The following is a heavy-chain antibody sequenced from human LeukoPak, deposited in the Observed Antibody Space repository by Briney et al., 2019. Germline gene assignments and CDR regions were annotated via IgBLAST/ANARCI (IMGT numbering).Heavy chain of an antibody. CDR1: GGSISSSSYY. Sequence: PSETLSLTCTVSGGSISSSSYYWGWIRQPPGKGLEWIGSIYYSGSTYYNPSLKSRVTISVDTSKNQFSLKLSSVTAADTAVYYCARRSPIAARPLYYYGMDVWGQGTTVTVSS. CDR3: ARRSPIAARPLYYYGMDV. J-gene: IGHJ6*02. V-gene: IGHV4-39*07. CDR2: IYYSGST. D-gene: IGHD6-6*01.